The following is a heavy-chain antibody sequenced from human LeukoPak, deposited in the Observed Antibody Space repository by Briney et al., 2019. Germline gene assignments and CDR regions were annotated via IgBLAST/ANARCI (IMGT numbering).Heavy chain of an antibody. CDR2: IYPGDYET. CDR1: GYSFSNYW. Sequence: GESLKISCEGSGYSFSNYWIGWVRQIPGKGLEWMRIIYPGDYETRYSPSFQGLVTISVDKSISTAYLQWSSLKASDTAMYYCAIPPGYCGNDCSFDHWGQGTLVTVSS. D-gene: IGHD2-21*02. V-gene: IGHV5-51*01. CDR3: AIPPGYCGNDCSFDH. J-gene: IGHJ4*02.